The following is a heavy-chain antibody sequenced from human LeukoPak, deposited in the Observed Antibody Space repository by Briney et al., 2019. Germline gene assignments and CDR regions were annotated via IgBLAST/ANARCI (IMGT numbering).Heavy chain of an antibody. D-gene: IGHD5-12*01. CDR3: ARPRPGRYECFDP. Sequence: ASVKVSCKASGYTFTSYGISWVRQAPGQGLEWMGWMNPNSGNTGYAQKFQGRVTMTRNTSISTAYMELSSLRSEDTAVYYCARPRPGRYECFDPWGQGTLVTVSS. CDR1: GYTFTSYG. V-gene: IGHV1-8*02. J-gene: IGHJ5*02. CDR2: MNPNSGNT.